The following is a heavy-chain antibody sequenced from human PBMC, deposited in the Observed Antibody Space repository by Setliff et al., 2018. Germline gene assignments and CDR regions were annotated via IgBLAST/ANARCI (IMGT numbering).Heavy chain of an antibody. CDR2: INPSGGST. V-gene: IGHV1-46*01. CDR3: ASRTHPHVITGITQGGGWWYYYYMDV. CDR1: GYTFTSYY. J-gene: IGHJ6*03. D-gene: IGHD1-7*01. Sequence: ASVKVSCKASGYTFTSYYMHWVRQAPGQGLEWMGIINPSGGSTSYAQKFQGRVTMTRDTSTSTVYMELSSLRSEETAVYYCASRTHPHVITGITQGGGWWYYYYMDVWGKGTTVTVS.